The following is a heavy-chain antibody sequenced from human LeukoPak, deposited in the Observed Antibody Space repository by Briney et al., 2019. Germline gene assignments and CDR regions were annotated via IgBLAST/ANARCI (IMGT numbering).Heavy chain of an antibody. CDR1: GYTFTSYY. CDR3: ARGGRERYSSGWTDAFDI. Sequence: ASVKVSCKASGYTFTSYYMHWVRQDPGQGLELMGIINPSGGSTSYAQKFQGRVTMTRDTSTSTVYMELSSLSSEDTAVYYCARGGRERYSSGWTDAFDIWGQGTMVTVSS. V-gene: IGHV1-46*01. J-gene: IGHJ3*02. CDR2: INPSGGST. D-gene: IGHD6-19*01.